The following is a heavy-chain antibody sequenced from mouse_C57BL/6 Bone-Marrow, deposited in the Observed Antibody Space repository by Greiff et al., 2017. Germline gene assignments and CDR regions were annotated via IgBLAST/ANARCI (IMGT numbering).Heavy chain of an antibody. V-gene: IGHV1-69*01. CDR1: GYTFTSYW. CDR2: IDPSDSYT. J-gene: IGHJ2*01. D-gene: IGHD2-3*01. Sequence: QVQLQQPGAELVMPGASVKLSCKASGYTFTSYWMHWVKQRPGPGLEWIGEIDPSDSYTNYNQKFKGKSTLTVDKSSSTAYMQLSSLTSEDSAVYYCARDGYYPYYFDYWGQGTTLTVSS. CDR3: ARDGYYPYYFDY.